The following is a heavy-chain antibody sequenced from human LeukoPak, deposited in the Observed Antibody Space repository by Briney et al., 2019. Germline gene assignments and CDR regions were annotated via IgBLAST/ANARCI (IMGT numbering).Heavy chain of an antibody. CDR1: GFTFSNYN. V-gene: IGHV3-48*01. CDR3: AGINDYGDPTGAFDI. Sequence: GGSLRLSCAASGFTFSNYNMNWVRQAPGKGREGVSYISSSSNTKYCADSVKGRFSISRDNAKNSLSLQMNSLRAEDTAVYYCAGINDYGDPTGAFDIWGQGTMVTVSS. J-gene: IGHJ3*02. D-gene: IGHD4-17*01. CDR2: ISSSSNTK.